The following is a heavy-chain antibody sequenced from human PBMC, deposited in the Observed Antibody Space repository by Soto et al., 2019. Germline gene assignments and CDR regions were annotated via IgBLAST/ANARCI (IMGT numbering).Heavy chain of an antibody. J-gene: IGHJ4*02. CDR3: ASDMRSNARNFDY. CDR1: GFTFSSYW. CDR2: IKHDGREQ. V-gene: IGHV3-7*05. Sequence: EVQLVESGGGFVQPGGSLRLSCAASGFTFSSYWISWLRQAPGKGLEWVAHIKHDGREQYYVDSVKGRFSISRDNAKNLLYLQMNSLRAEDTAVYYGASDMRSNARNFDYWGQGTLVTVS. D-gene: IGHD1-26*01.